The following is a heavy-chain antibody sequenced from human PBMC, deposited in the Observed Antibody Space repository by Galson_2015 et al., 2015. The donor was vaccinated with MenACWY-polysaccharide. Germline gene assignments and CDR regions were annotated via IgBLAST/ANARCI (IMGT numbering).Heavy chain of an antibody. CDR2: ISYDGSDK. CDR3: AKDSEMAAMVY. D-gene: IGHD5-24*01. V-gene: IGHV3-30*18. J-gene: IGHJ4*02. Sequence: SLRLSCAASGFTFSSYGMHWVRQAPGKGLEWVAVISYDGSDKYYADSVKGRFTISRDNSKNTLYLQMNSLRAEYTDVYYCAKDSEMAAMVYWGQGTLVTVSS. CDR1: GFTFSSYG.